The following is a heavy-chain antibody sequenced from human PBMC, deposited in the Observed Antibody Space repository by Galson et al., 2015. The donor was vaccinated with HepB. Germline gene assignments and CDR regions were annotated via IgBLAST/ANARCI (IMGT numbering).Heavy chain of an antibody. CDR2: IIPILGIA. J-gene: IGHJ4*02. CDR3: ASCWASNGVCYTGYFDY. D-gene: IGHD2-8*01. Sequence: SVKVSCKASGGTFSSYAISWVRQAPGQGLEWMGRIIPILGIANYAQKFQGRVTITADKSTSTAYMELSSLRSEDTAVYYCASCWASNGVCYTGYFDYWGQGTLVTVSS. V-gene: IGHV1-69*04. CDR1: GGTFSSYA.